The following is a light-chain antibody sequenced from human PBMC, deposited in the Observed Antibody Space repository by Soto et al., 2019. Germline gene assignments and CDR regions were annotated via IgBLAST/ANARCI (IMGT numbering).Light chain of an antibody. Sequence: DIQVTQRPSSLSASVGDRVTINCRESQVIRTYLNWFQQTPGKAPKLLIYAASILQSGVPSRFSGNASGTDFTLTISSLHPEDFATYHCQQSYSSPLTFGQGTKVDIK. CDR3: QQSYSSPLT. CDR1: QVIRTY. V-gene: IGKV1-39*01. J-gene: IGKJ1*01. CDR2: AAS.